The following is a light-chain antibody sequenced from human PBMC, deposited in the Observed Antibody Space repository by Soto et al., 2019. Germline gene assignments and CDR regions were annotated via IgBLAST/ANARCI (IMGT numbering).Light chain of an antibody. CDR1: SGHSTNA. J-gene: IGLJ3*02. CDR3: QSWGTGVQWV. CDR2: INSDGSH. Sequence: QPVLTQSPSASASLGASVKLTCTLSSGHSTNAIAWHQQQPEKGPRYLMKINSDGSHNKGDGIPDRFSGSSSGAERYLTISSLQSEDAGDSYCQSWGTGVQWVFGGGTKGTVL. V-gene: IGLV4-69*01.